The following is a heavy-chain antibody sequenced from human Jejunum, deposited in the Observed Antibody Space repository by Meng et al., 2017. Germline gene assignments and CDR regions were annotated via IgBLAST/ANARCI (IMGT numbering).Heavy chain of an antibody. J-gene: IGHJ4*02. Sequence: GESLKISCEASGFIFSDYEMNWVRQAPGKGLEWVSYISSGGYTIYYADSVKGRFTISRDNAKNSLYLQMNSLRAEDTAVYYCARFGIAVAGSGWGQGTLVTVSS. D-gene: IGHD6-19*01. CDR3: ARFGIAVAGSG. CDR1: GFIFSDYE. CDR2: ISSGGYTI. V-gene: IGHV3-48*03.